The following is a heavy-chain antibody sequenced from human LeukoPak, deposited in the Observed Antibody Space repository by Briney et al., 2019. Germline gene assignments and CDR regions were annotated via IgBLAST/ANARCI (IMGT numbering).Heavy chain of an antibody. D-gene: IGHD1-20*01. Sequence: SETLSLTCTVSGGSISSSRDYWAWIRQPAGKGLEWIGRFYARGNTNYNPSLKSRVTMSVDTSKNQLSLKLTSVTAADTAVYYCARELITKADAFDIWGQGTMVTVSS. CDR1: GGSISSSRDY. CDR2: FYARGNT. V-gene: IGHV4-61*02. CDR3: ARELITKADAFDI. J-gene: IGHJ3*02.